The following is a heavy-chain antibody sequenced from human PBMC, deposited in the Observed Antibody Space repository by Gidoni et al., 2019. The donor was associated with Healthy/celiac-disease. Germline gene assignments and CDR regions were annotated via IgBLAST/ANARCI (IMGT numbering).Heavy chain of an antibody. CDR1: GYTFTSAT. D-gene: IGHD2-15*01. CDR3: ARVTRYCSGGSCYSRYYFDY. J-gene: IGHJ4*02. CDR2: INAGHGNT. V-gene: IGHV1-3*01. Sequence: QVQLVQTGAEVKKPGASVKVPCQASGYTFTSATMHWVRQAPGQRLEWMGWINAGHGNTKYSQKFQGRVTITRDTSASTAYMELSSLRSEDTAVYYCARVTRYCSGGSCYSRYYFDYWGQGTLVTVSS.